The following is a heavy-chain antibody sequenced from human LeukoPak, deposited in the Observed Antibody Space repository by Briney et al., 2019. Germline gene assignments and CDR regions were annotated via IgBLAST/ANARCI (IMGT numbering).Heavy chain of an antibody. V-gene: IGHV4-39*07. CDR1: GGSTTSRSNY. Sequence: SETLSLTCAVYGGSTTSRSNYWGWIRQPPGKGLEGIGSINYSGSTYYNPSLKSRVTISVDTSKNQFSLKLISVTAADTAVYYCARVGISYYDSSGYYWIGAFDIWGQGTMVTVSS. J-gene: IGHJ3*02. D-gene: IGHD3-22*01. CDR2: INYSGST. CDR3: ARVGISYYDSSGYYWIGAFDI.